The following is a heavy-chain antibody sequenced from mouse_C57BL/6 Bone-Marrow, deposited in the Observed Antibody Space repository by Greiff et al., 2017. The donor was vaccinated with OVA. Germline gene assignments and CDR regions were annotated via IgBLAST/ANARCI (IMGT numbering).Heavy chain of an antibody. V-gene: IGHV7-3*01. CDR3: ARQAYDGFPWFAY. CDR1: GFTFTDYY. Sequence: EVKLVESGGGLVQPGGSLSLSCAASGFTFTDYYMSWVRQPPGKALEWLGFIRNKANGYTTEYSASVKGRFTISRDNSQSILYLQMNALRAEDSATYYCARQAYDGFPWFAYWGQGTLVTVSA. CDR2: IRNKANGYTT. J-gene: IGHJ3*01. D-gene: IGHD2-3*01.